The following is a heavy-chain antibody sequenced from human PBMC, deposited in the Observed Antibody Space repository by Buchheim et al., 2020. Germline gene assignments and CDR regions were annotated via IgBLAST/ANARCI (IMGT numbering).Heavy chain of an antibody. CDR1: GGSFSGYY. CDR3: ARDFWSGPTNYYMDV. Sequence: QVQLQQWGAGLLKPSETLSLTCAVYGGSFSGYYWSWIRQPPGKGLEWIGEINHSGSTNYNPSLKSRVTISVDTSKNQFSLKLSSVTAADTAVYYCARDFWSGPTNYYMDVWGKGTT. J-gene: IGHJ6*03. D-gene: IGHD3-3*01. CDR2: INHSGST. V-gene: IGHV4-34*01.